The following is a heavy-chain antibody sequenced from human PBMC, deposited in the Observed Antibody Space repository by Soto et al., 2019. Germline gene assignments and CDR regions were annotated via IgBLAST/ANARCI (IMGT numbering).Heavy chain of an antibody. D-gene: IGHD2-21*02. CDR1: GYTFTSYA. J-gene: IGHJ4*02. CDR2: INAGNGNT. CDR3: ARSIVVVTALDY. Sequence: QVQLVQSGAEEKKPGASVKVSCKASGYTFTSYAMHWVRQAPGQRLEWMGWINAGNGNTKYSQKFQGRVTITRDTSAGTAYMELRSLRSEDTAVYYCARSIVVVTALDYWCQGTLVTVSS. V-gene: IGHV1-3*05.